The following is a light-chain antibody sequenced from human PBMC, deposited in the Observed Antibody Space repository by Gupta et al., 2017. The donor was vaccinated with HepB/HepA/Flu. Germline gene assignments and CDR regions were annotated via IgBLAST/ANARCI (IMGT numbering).Light chain of an antibody. V-gene: IGKV3-15*01. Sequence: VMTQSPVTLSASPGERATLSCKASQSVGSNLAWYQQKPGQAPRLLIYCASTRVSGIPARFSGTGSGTEFTLTISSLQPEDLAAYFCQQYNNDWRTFGQGTQVEIK. CDR1: QSVGSN. J-gene: IGKJ1*01. CDR3: QQYNNDWRT. CDR2: CAS.